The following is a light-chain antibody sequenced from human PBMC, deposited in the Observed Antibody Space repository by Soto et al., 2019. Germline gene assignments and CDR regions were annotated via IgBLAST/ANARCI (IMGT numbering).Light chain of an antibody. V-gene: IGKV3D-20*01. CDR3: QQYGSSPQT. Sequence: DTVLTQSPASQSLSPGERATLSCGARQSVSSSYLAWYQQKPGLAPRLLIYDASSRATGIPDRFSGRGSGTDFTLTISRLEPEDFAVYYCQQYGSSPQTFGQGTKVDIK. J-gene: IGKJ1*01. CDR1: QSVSSSY. CDR2: DAS.